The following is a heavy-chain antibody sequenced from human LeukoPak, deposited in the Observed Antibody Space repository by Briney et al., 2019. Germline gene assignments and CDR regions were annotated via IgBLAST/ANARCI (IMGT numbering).Heavy chain of an antibody. D-gene: IGHD2-2*01. Sequence: GGSLRLSCAASGFTFSSYWMSWVRQAPGKGLEWVANIKRDGSEKYYVDSVKGRFTISRDNSKNTLYLPMNSLRAEDTAVYYCAKAGPVSYQLFWAYFDYWGQGTLVTVSS. V-gene: IGHV3-7*03. CDR3: AKAGPVSYQLFWAYFDY. CDR1: GFTFSSYW. J-gene: IGHJ4*02. CDR2: IKRDGSEK.